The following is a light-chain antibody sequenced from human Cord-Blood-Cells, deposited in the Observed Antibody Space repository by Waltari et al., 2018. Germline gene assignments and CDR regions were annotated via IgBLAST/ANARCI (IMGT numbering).Light chain of an antibody. J-gene: IGLJ3*02. V-gene: IGLV6-57*01. CDR1: SGSIASNY. CDR2: EDN. CDR3: QSYDSSNWV. Sequence: FMLTQPHSVSESPVKPVTISCTRSSGSIASNYVQWYQQPPGSSPPTVIYEDNQRPSGVPDRFSGSIDSSSNSASLTISGLKTEDEADYYCQSYDSSNWVFGGGTKLTVL.